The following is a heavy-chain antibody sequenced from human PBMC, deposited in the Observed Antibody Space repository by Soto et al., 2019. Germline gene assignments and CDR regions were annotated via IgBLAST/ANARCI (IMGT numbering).Heavy chain of an antibody. CDR3: ATSTSPILSTYGFVEAFNL. CDR1: GGTFKSYE. CDR2: IIPMFRTP. J-gene: IGHJ3*01. V-gene: IGHV1-69*12. Sequence: QVQVVQSGAEVRKPGSSVKVSCKVSGGTFKSYEISWVRQAPGQGLEWVGGIIPMFRTPNYAQKFQGTVTLTADESTSTAYKELTSIRSEDTAIYYCATSTSPILSTYGFVEAFNLWGQGTLVIVSS. D-gene: IGHD3-10*01.